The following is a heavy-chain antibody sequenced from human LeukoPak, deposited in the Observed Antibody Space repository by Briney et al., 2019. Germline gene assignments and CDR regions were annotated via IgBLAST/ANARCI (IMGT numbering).Heavy chain of an antibody. V-gene: IGHV4-38-2*02. CDR1: GYSISSGYY. CDR2: IYHSGST. D-gene: IGHD3-10*01. CDR3: ARVWDYGSGTHHNFDY. Sequence: NPSETLSLTCTVSGYSISSGYYWGWIRRPPGKGLEWIGSIYHSGSTYYNPSLKSRVTISVDTSKNQFSLKLSSVTAADTAVYYCARVWDYGSGTHHNFDYWGQGTLVTVSS. J-gene: IGHJ4*02.